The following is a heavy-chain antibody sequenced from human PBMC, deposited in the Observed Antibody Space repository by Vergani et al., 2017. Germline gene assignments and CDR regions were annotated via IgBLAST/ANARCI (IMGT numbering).Heavy chain of an antibody. Sequence: QVQLQESGPGLVKPSQTLSLTCTVPGGSTSSGSYYWSWIRQPAGKGLEWIGRIYTSGSTNYNPSLKSRVTISGDTAKNQFSLKLSSVTAADTAVYYCARCGGRRGIDCWGQGSLVTVSS. J-gene: IGHJ4*02. CDR1: GGSTSSGSYY. D-gene: IGHD2-21*01. V-gene: IGHV4-61*02. CDR3: ARCGGRRGIDC. CDR2: IYTSGST.